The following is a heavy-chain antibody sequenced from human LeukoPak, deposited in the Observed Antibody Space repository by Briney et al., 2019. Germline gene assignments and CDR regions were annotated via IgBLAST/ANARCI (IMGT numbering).Heavy chain of an antibody. CDR1: GSSISSFY. Sequence: SETLSLTCTVSGSSISSFYWNWIRQPAGKGLEWIGRMFTSGSTNYNPSLTRRVTMSVDASKNQISLKLSSVTAADTAVYYCARGFQYSSSWYGGFDPWGQGILVTVSS. CDR2: MFTSGST. D-gene: IGHD6-13*01. V-gene: IGHV4-4*07. CDR3: ARGFQYSSSWYGGFDP. J-gene: IGHJ5*02.